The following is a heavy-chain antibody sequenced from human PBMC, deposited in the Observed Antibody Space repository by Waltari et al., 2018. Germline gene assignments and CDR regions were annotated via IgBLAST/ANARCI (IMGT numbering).Heavy chain of an antibody. CDR1: GGSFSGYY. CDR3: ARGLKSRLLWFGELLPKPFDY. CDR2: INHSGST. V-gene: IGHV4-34*01. J-gene: IGHJ4*02. Sequence: QVQLQQWGAGLLKPSETLSLTCAVYGGSFSGYYCRWLRQPPGKGLGWIGEINHSGSTNYNPSLKSRVTISVDTSKNQFSLKLSSVTAADTAVYYCARGLKSRLLWFGELLPKPFDYWGQGTLVTVSS. D-gene: IGHD3-10*01.